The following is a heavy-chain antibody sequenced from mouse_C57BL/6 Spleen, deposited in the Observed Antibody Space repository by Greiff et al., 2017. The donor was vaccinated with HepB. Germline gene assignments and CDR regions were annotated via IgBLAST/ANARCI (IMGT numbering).Heavy chain of an antibody. CDR2: IYPGDGDT. CDR1: GYAFSSSW. CDR3: ARDLPYAMDY. J-gene: IGHJ4*01. Sequence: VQLQQSGPELVKPGASVKISCKASGYAFSSSWMNWVKQRPGKGLEWIGRIYPGDGDTNYNGKVKGKATLTADKSSSTAYMQLSSMTSEDSAVYFCARDLPYAMDYWGQGTSVTVSS. V-gene: IGHV1-82*01. D-gene: IGHD2-1*01.